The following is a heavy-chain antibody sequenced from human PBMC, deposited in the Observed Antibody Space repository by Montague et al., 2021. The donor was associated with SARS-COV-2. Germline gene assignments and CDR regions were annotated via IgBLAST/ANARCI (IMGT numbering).Heavy chain of an antibody. Sequence: SLRLSCAASGFIVSSTYMNWVRQAPGKGLEWVSILFSGGNTFYADSVRGRFTISRDNSKNTLYLPMNSLRVDDTAVYSCAILPGTIVDYFGMDVWGQGTTVTVSS. CDR2: LFSGGNT. V-gene: IGHV3-66*01. CDR3: AILPGTIVDYFGMDV. J-gene: IGHJ6*02. CDR1: GFIVSSTY. D-gene: IGHD1-1*01.